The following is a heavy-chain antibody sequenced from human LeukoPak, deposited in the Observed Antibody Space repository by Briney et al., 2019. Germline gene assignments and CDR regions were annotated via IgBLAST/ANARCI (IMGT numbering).Heavy chain of an antibody. Sequence: SETLSLTCTVSGGSISSSSYYWGWIRQPPGKGLEWIGSIYYSGSTYYNPSLKSRVTISVDTSKNQFSLELTSVTAADTAIYYCAKGGSGYTHFDYWGQGALVTVSS. V-gene: IGHV4-39*07. CDR1: GGSISSSSYY. J-gene: IGHJ4*02. CDR2: IYYSGST. D-gene: IGHD5-12*01. CDR3: AKGGSGYTHFDY.